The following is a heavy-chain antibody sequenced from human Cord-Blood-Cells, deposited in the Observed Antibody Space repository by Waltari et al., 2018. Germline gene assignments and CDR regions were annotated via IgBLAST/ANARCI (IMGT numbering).Heavy chain of an antibody. Sequence: EVQLVESGGGLVKPGGSLRLSCAASGVPFSIYTMNGVRQAPGKGLEWVSSISSSSSYIYYADSVKGRFTISRDNAKNSLYLQMNSLRAEDTAVYYCARDPPYSGWYDYWGQGTLVTVSS. V-gene: IGHV3-21*01. CDR2: ISSSSSYI. J-gene: IGHJ4*02. CDR1: GVPFSIYT. CDR3: ARDPPYSGWYDY. D-gene: IGHD6-19*01.